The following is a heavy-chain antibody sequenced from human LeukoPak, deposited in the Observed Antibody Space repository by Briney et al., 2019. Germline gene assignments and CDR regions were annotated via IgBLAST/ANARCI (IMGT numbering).Heavy chain of an antibody. CDR2: ISYDGSNK. Sequence: GRSLRLSCAASGFTFSSYGMHWVRQAPGKGLEWVAVISYDGSNKYYADSVKGRFTTSRDNSKNTLYLQMNSLRAEDTAVYYCARSTMIVVVVYFDYWGQGTLVTVSS. V-gene: IGHV3-30*03. CDR3: ARSTMIVVVVYFDY. J-gene: IGHJ4*02. D-gene: IGHD3-22*01. CDR1: GFTFSSYG.